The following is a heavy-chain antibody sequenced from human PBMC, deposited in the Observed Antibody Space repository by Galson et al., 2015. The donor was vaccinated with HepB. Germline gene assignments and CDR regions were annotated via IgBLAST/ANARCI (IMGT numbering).Heavy chain of an antibody. CDR3: AHMDLGLTSFAY. D-gene: IGHD3/OR15-3a*01. V-gene: IGHV2-5*02. Sequence: PALVKPTQTLTLTCTFSGFSLNSRGVGVGWIRQPPGKALEWLALLFWDDDQRYTPLLKNRLSVTKEPSQNQVVLKLTSVDPVDTATYYCAHMDLGLTSFAYWGQGTLVTVSS. CDR2: LFWDDDQ. J-gene: IGHJ4*02. CDR1: GFSLNSRGVG.